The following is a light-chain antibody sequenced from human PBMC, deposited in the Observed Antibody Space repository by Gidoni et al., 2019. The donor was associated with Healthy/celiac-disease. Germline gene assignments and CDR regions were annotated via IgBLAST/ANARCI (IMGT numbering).Light chain of an antibody. CDR1: SSNIGSNY. V-gene: IGLV1-47*01. J-gene: IGLJ2*01. Sequence: QSVLTQPPSASGTPGQRVTISCSGSSSNIGSNYVYWYQQLRGTAPKLLIYRNNPRPSGVPDRFSGSKSGTSASLAISGLRSEDEADYYCAAWDDSLSGVVFGGGTKLTVL. CDR3: AAWDDSLSGVV. CDR2: RNN.